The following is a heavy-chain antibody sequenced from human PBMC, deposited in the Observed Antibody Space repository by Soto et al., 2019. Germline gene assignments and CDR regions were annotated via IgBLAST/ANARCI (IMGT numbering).Heavy chain of an antibody. D-gene: IGHD7-27*01. CDR1: GFTFSSYA. CDR2: ISYDASNK. V-gene: IGHV3-30*04. CDR3: AIDRKALGMADAFDI. J-gene: IGHJ3*02. Sequence: GGSLRLSCAASGFTFSSYAMHWVRQAPGKGMEWVAVISYDASNKYYEDSVKGRFTISRDNSKNTLYLQMNSLRAEDTSVYYCAIDRKALGMADAFDIWGQGTMVTVSS.